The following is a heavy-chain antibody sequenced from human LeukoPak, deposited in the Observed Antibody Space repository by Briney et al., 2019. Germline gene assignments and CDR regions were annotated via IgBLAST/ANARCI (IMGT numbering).Heavy chain of an antibody. Sequence: ASVKVSCKASGYTFTSYDINWVRQATGQGLEWMGWMIPNSGNTGYAQKFQGRVTMTRNTSISTAYMELSSLRSEDTAVYYCAGDETTVNFAFDIWGQGTMVTVSS. CDR2: MIPNSGNT. CDR1: GYTFTSYD. D-gene: IGHD4-17*01. V-gene: IGHV1-8*01. CDR3: AGDETTVNFAFDI. J-gene: IGHJ3*02.